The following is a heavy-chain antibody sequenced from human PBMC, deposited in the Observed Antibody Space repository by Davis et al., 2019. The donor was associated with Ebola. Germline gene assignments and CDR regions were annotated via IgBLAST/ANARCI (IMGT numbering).Heavy chain of an antibody. D-gene: IGHD5-12*01. Sequence: GESLKISCAASGFTFSTYTMNWVRQVPGKGLEWVSSISTSSSSMYYADSVKGRFTISRDNARNSLNLQMNSLRGEDTAVYYCARDPRGYSGYGMDVWGQGTTVTVSS. V-gene: IGHV3-21*01. J-gene: IGHJ6*02. CDR1: GFTFSTYT. CDR2: ISTSSSSM. CDR3: ARDPRGYSGYGMDV.